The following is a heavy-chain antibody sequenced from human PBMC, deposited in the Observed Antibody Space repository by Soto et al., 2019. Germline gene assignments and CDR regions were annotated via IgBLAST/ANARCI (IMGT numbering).Heavy chain of an antibody. CDR3: ATMGGYCSGGSCYGNWFDP. CDR1: GGSISSYY. D-gene: IGHD2-15*01. J-gene: IGHJ5*02. V-gene: IGHV4-59*01. CDR2: IYYSGST. Sequence: SETLCLTCTVAGGSISSYYWSWIRQPPGKGLEWIGYIYYSGSTNYNPSLKSRVTISVDTSKNQFSLKLSSVTTADTAVYYCATMGGYCSGGSCYGNWFDPWGQGTLVTVSS.